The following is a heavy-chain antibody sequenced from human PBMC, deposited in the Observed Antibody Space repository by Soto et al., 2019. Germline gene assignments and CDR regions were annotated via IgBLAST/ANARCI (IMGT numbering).Heavy chain of an antibody. Sequence: ASVKVSCKASGYTFTSYAMHWVRQAPGQGLEWMGWISAYAGNTNYAQKFQGRVTMTTDTPTSTAYMELRSLRSDDTAVYYCARSGRSNYYYGFDVWGQGTTVTVSS. CDR3: ARSGRSNYYYGFDV. CDR1: GYTFTSYA. D-gene: IGHD1-26*01. J-gene: IGHJ6*02. CDR2: ISAYAGNT. V-gene: IGHV1-18*01.